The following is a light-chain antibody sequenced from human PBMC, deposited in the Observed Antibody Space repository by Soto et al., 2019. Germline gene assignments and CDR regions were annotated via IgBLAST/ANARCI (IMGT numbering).Light chain of an antibody. J-gene: IGKJ1*01. CDR2: EAS. Sequence: DIQVTQSPSTLSASVGDRVTISCRASQNISNWLAWYQQKSGKAPKVLIYEASSLHSGVPSRFSGRGSGTEFTLTISSLQPDDFATYYCQHYNTFSRTFGQGTKVEIK. CDR1: QNISNW. V-gene: IGKV1-5*01. CDR3: QHYNTFSRT.